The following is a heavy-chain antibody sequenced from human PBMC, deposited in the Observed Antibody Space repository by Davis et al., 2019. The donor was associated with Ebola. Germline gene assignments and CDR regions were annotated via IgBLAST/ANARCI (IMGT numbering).Heavy chain of an antibody. V-gene: IGHV3-30*02. J-gene: IGHJ6*03. Sequence: GESLKISCAASGFTFNIFDMHWVRQAPGRGLEWVAFVRSHGSDDHYADSVKGRFTISRDNSKNTLYLQMNSLRPEDTAFYYCASGDGRGRSYDMDVWGQGTTVTVSS. D-gene: IGHD3/OR15-3a*01. CDR2: VRSHGSDD. CDR1: GFTFNIFD. CDR3: ASGDGRGRSYDMDV.